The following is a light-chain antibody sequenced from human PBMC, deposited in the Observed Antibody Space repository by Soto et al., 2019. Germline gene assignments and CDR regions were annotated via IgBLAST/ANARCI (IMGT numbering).Light chain of an antibody. V-gene: IGLV1-40*01. CDR3: AAWDDSLRREV. CDR1: SSNIGAGFD. J-gene: IGLJ3*02. CDR2: DNS. Sequence: QSVLTQPPSVSGAPGQRVTISCTGNSSNIGAGFDVHWYQQLPGTAPKLLIYDNSNRPSGVPDRFSGSKSGTSASLAITGLQAEDGTDYYCAAWDDSLRREVFGGGTKVTVL.